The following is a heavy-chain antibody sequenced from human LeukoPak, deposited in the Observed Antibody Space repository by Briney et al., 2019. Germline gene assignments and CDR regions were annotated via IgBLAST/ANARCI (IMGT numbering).Heavy chain of an antibody. D-gene: IGHD2-2*01. CDR3: ARVGSSSSPNWFDP. V-gene: IGHV3-21*01. J-gene: IGHJ5*02. Sequence: GGSLRLSCAASGFTFSSYSMNWVRQAPGKGLEWVSSISSSSSYIYYADSVKGRFTISRDNAKNSLYLQMNSLRAEDTAVYYCARVGSSSSPNWFDPWGQGTLVTVSS. CDR1: GFTFSSYS. CDR2: ISSSSSYI.